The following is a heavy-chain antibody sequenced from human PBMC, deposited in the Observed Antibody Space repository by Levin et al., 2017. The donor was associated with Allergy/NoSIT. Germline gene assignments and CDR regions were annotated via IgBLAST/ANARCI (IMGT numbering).Heavy chain of an antibody. Sequence: SETLSLTCAVSGDSISRGTYSWSWIRQAPGKGLEWIGYINHSGFTYFNPSLQSRVTISLDGPKNEFSLKLDSVTAADTAVYYCARGPPLASWGQGILVTVSS. V-gene: IGHV4-30-2*01. CDR2: INHSGFT. CDR1: GDSISRGTYS. CDR3: ARGPPLAS. J-gene: IGHJ5*01.